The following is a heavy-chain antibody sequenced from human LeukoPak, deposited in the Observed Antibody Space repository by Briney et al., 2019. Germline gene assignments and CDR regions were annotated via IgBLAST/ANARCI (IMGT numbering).Heavy chain of an antibody. V-gene: IGHV4-59*01. Sequence: WETLSRTCMGYGGSISSYDGCWIRQHPGKGLEWMSYIHYSGSTNYNPSLKSRVTISVDTSKNQFSLKLSSVPAADTAVYYCARGSGYSSGWYNPRPFDYWGQGTLVTVSS. D-gene: IGHD6-19*01. CDR1: GGSISSYD. CDR3: ARGSGYSSGWYNPRPFDY. CDR2: IHYSGST. J-gene: IGHJ4*02.